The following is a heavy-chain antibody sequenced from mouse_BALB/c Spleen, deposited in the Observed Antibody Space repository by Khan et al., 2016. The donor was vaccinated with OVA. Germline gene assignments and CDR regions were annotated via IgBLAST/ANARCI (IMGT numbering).Heavy chain of an antibody. V-gene: IGHV2-9*02. J-gene: IGHJ1*01. CDR2: IWAGGST. CDR1: GSSLTNYG. CDR3: ARAYDSNLWFVDI. D-gene: IGHD2-5*01. Sequence: QVQLKESGPGLVAPSQSLSITCTVSGSSLTNYGVHWVRQPPGKGLEWLGVIWAGGSTNYNSALMSRLSVSKDNSTSQAFFKMISIQTDDTAMYFCARAYDSNLWFVDIWAQGPRSPSPQ.